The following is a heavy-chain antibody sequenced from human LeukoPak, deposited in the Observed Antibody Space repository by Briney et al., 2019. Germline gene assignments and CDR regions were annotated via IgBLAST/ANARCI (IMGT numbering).Heavy chain of an antibody. CDR1: GGSISSYY. Sequence: PSETLSLTCTVSGGSISSYYWSWIRQPPGKGLEWIGYIYYSGSTNYNPSLKSRVTISVDTSKNQFSLKLSSVTAADTAVYYCARGALNTYYDFWSGYLGALYYFDYWGQGTLVTVSS. V-gene: IGHV4-59*12. J-gene: IGHJ4*02. CDR2: IYYSGST. D-gene: IGHD3-3*01. CDR3: ARGALNTYYDFWSGYLGALYYFDY.